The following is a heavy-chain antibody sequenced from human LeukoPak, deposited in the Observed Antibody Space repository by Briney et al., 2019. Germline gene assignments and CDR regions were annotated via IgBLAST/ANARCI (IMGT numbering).Heavy chain of an antibody. Sequence: PGGSLRLFCAASGFTFSRYWMHWVRQVPGKGLVWVSRINSDGSSTTYADSVKGRFTISRDNARNTLYLQMNSLRAEDTAVYYCARGRGTIYMFDYWGQGTLVTVSS. CDR1: GFTFSRYW. CDR3: ARGRGTIYMFDY. V-gene: IGHV3-74*01. D-gene: IGHD2/OR15-2a*01. CDR2: INSDGSST. J-gene: IGHJ4*02.